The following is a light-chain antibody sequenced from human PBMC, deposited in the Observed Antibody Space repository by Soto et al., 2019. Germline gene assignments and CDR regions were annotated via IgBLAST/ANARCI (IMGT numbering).Light chain of an antibody. Sequence: EIVLTQSPVTLSLSPGDRATLSCRTSQSVSNYLAWYQQKPGQAPRLLIYDASKRATGIPARFSGSGSGTDFTLTISGLAPEDFAIYYCHQRQSWPRTFGQGTKVEIK. CDR3: HQRQSWPRT. CDR2: DAS. V-gene: IGKV3-11*01. J-gene: IGKJ1*01. CDR1: QSVSNY.